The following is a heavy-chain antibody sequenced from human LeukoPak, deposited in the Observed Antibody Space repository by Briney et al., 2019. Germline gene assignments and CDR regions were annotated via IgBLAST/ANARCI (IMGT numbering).Heavy chain of an antibody. J-gene: IGHJ4*02. CDR3: ARGLNYGDPVDY. V-gene: IGHV3-48*03. CDR2: ISSSGSTI. D-gene: IGHD4-17*01. CDR1: GFTFSGYE. Sequence: PGGSLRLSCAASGFTFSGYEMNWVRQAPGKGLEWVSYISSSGSTIYYADSVKGRFTISRDNAKNSLYLQMNSLRAEDTAVYYCARGLNYGDPVDYWGQGTLVTVSS.